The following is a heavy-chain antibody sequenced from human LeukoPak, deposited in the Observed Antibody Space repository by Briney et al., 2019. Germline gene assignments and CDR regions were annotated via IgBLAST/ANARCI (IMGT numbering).Heavy chain of an antibody. J-gene: IGHJ5*02. Sequence: SETLSLTCTVSGGSISSSSYYWGWIRQPPGKGLEWIGRIYPSGTTNYNPSLKSRVTISVDTSKNQFSLKLSSVTAADTAVYYCASHRGYSYGSSNNWFDPWGQGTLVTVSS. CDR2: IYPSGTT. CDR3: ASHRGYSYGSSNNWFDP. V-gene: IGHV4-39*07. CDR1: GGSISSSSYY. D-gene: IGHD5-18*01.